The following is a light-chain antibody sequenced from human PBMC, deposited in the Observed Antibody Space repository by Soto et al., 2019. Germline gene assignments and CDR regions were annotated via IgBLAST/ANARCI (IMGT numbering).Light chain of an antibody. CDR1: SSDVGAYNY. CDR3: CSYAGSYTWV. Sequence: QSVLTQPASVSGSPGQSITISCTGTSSDVGAYNYVSWYQQHPGKAPKLMIYEVNNRPSGVSNRFSGSKSGNTASLTISGLQAEDEADYYCCSYAGSYTWVFGGGTKLTVL. V-gene: IGLV2-14*01. J-gene: IGLJ3*02. CDR2: EVN.